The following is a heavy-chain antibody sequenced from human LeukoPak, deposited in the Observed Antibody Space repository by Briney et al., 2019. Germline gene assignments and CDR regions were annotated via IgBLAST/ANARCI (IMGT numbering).Heavy chain of an antibody. Sequence: GESLKISCKGSGYRFSDYWIGWVRQMPGKGLEWMGIIYPGDSDTRYSPSFQGQVTISADKSISTAYLQWSSLKASDTAMYYCARPKEENDYGALDYWGQGTLVTVSS. CDR1: GYRFSDYW. D-gene: IGHD4-17*01. V-gene: IGHV5-51*01. J-gene: IGHJ4*02. CDR2: IYPGDSDT. CDR3: ARPKEENDYGALDY.